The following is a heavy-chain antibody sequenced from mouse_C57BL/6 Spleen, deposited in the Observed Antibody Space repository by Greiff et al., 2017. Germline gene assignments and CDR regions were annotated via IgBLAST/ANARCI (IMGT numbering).Heavy chain of an antibody. CDR2: IYPGDGDT. Sequence: VKLQESGPELVKPGASVKISCKASGYAFSSSWMNWVKQRPGKGLEWIGRIYPGDGDTNYNGKLKGKATLTADKSSSTAYLQLSSLTSEDSAVYFCTKQYYGGSYEWYFEVWGTGTTVTVSS. V-gene: IGHV1-82*01. J-gene: IGHJ1*03. D-gene: IGHD1-1*01. CDR1: GYAFSSSW. CDR3: TKQYYGGSYEWYFEV.